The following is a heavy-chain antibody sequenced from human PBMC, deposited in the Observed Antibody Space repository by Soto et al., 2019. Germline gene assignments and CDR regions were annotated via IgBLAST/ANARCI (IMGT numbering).Heavy chain of an antibody. D-gene: IGHD2-2*01. Sequence: ESGGGLVQPGGSLRLSCPASGFTFSNYAMSWVRQAPGKGLAWVSGIDYSGGDAYYADSVQGRFTISRDNSKNTLYLQMISLRAEDTAVYYCAKRESGTTSHGGFDMWGQGTMVTVSS. CDR2: IDYSGGDA. V-gene: IGHV3-23*01. J-gene: IGHJ3*02. CDR1: GFTFSNYA. CDR3: AKRESGTTSHGGFDM.